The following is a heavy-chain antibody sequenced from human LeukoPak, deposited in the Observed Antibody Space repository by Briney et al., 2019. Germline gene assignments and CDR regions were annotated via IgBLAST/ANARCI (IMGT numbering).Heavy chain of an antibody. CDR1: GGSITSGGYY. D-gene: IGHD7-27*01. CDR2: IYYSGTT. V-gene: IGHV4-31*03. Sequence: SETLSLTCTVSGGSITSGGYYWSWIRQLPGKGLEWIGYIYYSGTTSYNPSLKSRLTISLDTSENQFSLKLSSVTAADTAVYYCARGSTGDKSNNWGQGTLVTVSS. J-gene: IGHJ4*02. CDR3: ARGSTGDKSNN.